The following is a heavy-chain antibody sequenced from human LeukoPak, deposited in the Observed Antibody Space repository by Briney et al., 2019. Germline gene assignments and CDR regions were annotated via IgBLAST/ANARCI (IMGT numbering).Heavy chain of an antibody. Sequence: SETLSLTCTVSGGSISSGDYYWSWIRQPPGQGLEWIGYISLSGGTNYNPSLKSRASISLDTSRSQFSLKLSSVGAADTAVYYCARDFQGGPNDPWGQGALVTVSS. V-gene: IGHV4-30-4*01. J-gene: IGHJ5*02. CDR3: ARDFQGGPNDP. CDR1: GGSISSGDYY. CDR2: ISLSGGT.